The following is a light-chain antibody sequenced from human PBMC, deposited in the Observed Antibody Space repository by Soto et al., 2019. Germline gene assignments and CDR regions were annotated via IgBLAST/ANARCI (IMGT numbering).Light chain of an antibody. J-gene: IGKJ1*01. V-gene: IGKV3-15*01. CDR1: QSVSDN. CDR2: DAS. Sequence: EIVMTQSPATVSVSPGDRATLSCRASQSVSDNVAWYQQRPGQAPRLLFYDASTRATGLPARFSGSASGTEFTLTISGLQSEDFAIYFCQQYKDWPWTFGQGTKVDIK. CDR3: QQYKDWPWT.